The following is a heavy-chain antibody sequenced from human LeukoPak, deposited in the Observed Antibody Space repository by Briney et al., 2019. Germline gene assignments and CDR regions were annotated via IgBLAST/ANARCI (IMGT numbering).Heavy chain of an antibody. CDR2: LNWNGGGR. Sequence: PGGSLRLSCTVSGFTFEDYGMNWVRQVPGKEPEWVSGLNWNGGGRRYADSVKGRFIISRDNAKGVLYLQLNDLRVEDPALYYCARDAVPSGRSWFDPWGQGTLVTVSS. CDR1: GFTFEDYG. D-gene: IGHD4-17*01. CDR3: ARDAVPSGRSWFDP. V-gene: IGHV3-20*04. J-gene: IGHJ5*02.